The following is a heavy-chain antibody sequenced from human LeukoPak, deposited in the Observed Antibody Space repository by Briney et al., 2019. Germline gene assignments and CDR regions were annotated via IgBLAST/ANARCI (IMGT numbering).Heavy chain of an antibody. D-gene: IGHD4-17*01. CDR2: ISTGGRTV. Sequence: GGSLRLSCAASGFTFSDYEMNWVRQAPGKGLEWLSYISTGGRTVKYADSVKGRFTTSRDNARSSLFLQMSNLRVEDTAVYFCARGATVTYYFDHWGQGALVAVSS. CDR1: GFTFSDYE. J-gene: IGHJ4*02. V-gene: IGHV3-48*03. CDR3: ARGATVTYYFDH.